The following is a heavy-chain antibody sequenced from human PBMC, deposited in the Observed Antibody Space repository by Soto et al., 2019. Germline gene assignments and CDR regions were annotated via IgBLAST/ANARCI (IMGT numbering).Heavy chain of an antibody. Sequence: PSGTLSLTCTVSGGSISSSSYYWGWIRQPPGKGMEWIGSIYYNGSTYYNPSLKSRITISVDTSKNQFSLKLRSVTAADTAVYYCARCGDSSGYYLWASGYSYGMDVWGQENTLTISS. CDR3: ARCGDSSGYYLWASGYSYGMDV. CDR2: IYYNGST. D-gene: IGHD3-22*01. J-gene: IGHJ6*02. V-gene: IGHV4-39*01. CDR1: GGSISSSSYY.